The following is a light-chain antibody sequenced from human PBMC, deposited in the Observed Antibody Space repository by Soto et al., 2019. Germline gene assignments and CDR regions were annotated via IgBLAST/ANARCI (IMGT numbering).Light chain of an antibody. CDR3: QQYNNWPTT. CDR1: QSVSSN. V-gene: IGKV3-15*01. J-gene: IGKJ1*01. CDR2: GAS. Sequence: EIVMTQYPVTLSVSPGERATLSCRATQSVSSNLAWYQQKPGQAPRLLIYGASTRATGIPARFSGSGSGTEFTLSIRSLQSEDLAVYYCQQYNNWPTTFGQGTKVEIK.